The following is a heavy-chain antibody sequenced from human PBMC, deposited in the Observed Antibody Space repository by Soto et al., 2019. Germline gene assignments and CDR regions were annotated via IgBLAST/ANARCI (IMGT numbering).Heavy chain of an antibody. CDR2: IYYSGST. J-gene: IGHJ4*02. Sequence: QVQLQESGPGLVKPSETLSLTCTVSGGSISSYYWCWIRQPPEKGLEWIGYIYYSGSTNYNPSLKSRVTTSVDASKNHFSLNQSSVTAADTAVYYCARDRISVTEGFDYWGQGTLVTVSS. CDR3: ARDRISVTEGFDY. V-gene: IGHV4-59*01. CDR1: GGSISSYY. D-gene: IGHD6-19*01.